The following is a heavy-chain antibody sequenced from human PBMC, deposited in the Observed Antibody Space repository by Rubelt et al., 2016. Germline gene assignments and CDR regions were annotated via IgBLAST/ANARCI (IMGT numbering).Heavy chain of an antibody. CDR3: ARDYEYSSSYGAFDI. J-gene: IGHJ3*02. D-gene: IGHD6-6*01. CDR1: GFTFSSYW. V-gene: IGHV3-30*03. CDR2: ISYDGSNK. Sequence: VQLVESGGGLVQPGGSLRLSCAASGFTFSSYWMSWVRQAPGKGLEWVAVISYDGSNKYYADSVKGRFTISRDNSKNTLDLQMNSLRAEDTAVYYCARDYEYSSSYGAFDIWGQGTMVTVSS.